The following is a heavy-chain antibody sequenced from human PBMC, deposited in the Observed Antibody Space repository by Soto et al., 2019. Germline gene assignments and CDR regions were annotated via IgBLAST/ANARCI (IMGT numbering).Heavy chain of an antibody. D-gene: IGHD6-19*01. CDR3: ARMGQWLALNWFDP. Sequence: GGSLRLSCAASGFTFSSYSMNWVRQTPGKGLEWVSYISSSSSTIYYADSVKGRFTISRDNAKNSLYLQMNSLRDEDTAVYYCARMGQWLALNWFDPWGQGTLVTVSS. J-gene: IGHJ5*02. CDR2: ISSSSSTI. CDR1: GFTFSSYS. V-gene: IGHV3-48*02.